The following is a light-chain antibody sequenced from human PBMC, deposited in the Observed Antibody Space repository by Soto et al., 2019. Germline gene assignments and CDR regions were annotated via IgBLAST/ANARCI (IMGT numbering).Light chain of an antibody. CDR2: MIS. J-gene: IGKJ2*01. CDR3: MQATQPYT. Sequence: DIVMTQTPLSSPVTLGQPASISCRSSHSLVHSDGNTYLSWLQQRPGQPPRLLIYMISHRFSGVPDRFSGSGAGTDFTLKISRVEAEYVGVYYCMQATQPYTFGQGTKLAI. V-gene: IGKV2-24*01. CDR1: HSLVHSDGNTY.